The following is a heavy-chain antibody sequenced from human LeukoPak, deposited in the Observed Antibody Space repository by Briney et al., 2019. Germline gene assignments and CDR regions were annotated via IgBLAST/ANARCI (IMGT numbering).Heavy chain of an antibody. CDR3: ARDLANWNYGSAYYYYYMDV. D-gene: IGHD1-7*01. J-gene: IGHJ6*03. Sequence: SETLSLTCTVSGGSISSSSYYWGWIRQPPGKGLEWIGSIYYSGSTYYNPSLKSRVTISVDTSKNQFSLKLSSVTAADTAVYYCARDLANWNYGSAYYYYYMDVWGKGTTVTVSS. CDR1: GGSISSSSYY. CDR2: IYYSGST. V-gene: IGHV4-39*07.